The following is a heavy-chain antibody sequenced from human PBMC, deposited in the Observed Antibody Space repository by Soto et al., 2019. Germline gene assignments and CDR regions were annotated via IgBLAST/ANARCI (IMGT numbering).Heavy chain of an antibody. V-gene: IGHV3-7*01. CDR2: IKHDGSEE. D-gene: IGHD1-1*01. CDR3: ARMPGTASYAFDI. CDR1: GFTLSSHW. J-gene: IGHJ3*02. Sequence: LRLSCAASGFTLSSHWMSWVRQAPGKGLEWVANIKHDGSEEYYVDSVKGRFTISRDNAKNSLYLQVTSLRAEDTAVYYCARMPGTASYAFDIWGQGTMVTVSS.